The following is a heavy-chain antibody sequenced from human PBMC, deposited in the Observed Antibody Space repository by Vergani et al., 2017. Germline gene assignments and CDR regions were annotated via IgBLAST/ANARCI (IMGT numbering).Heavy chain of an antibody. V-gene: IGHV3-30*18. J-gene: IGHJ4*02. D-gene: IGHD3-22*01. CDR2: ISYDGSNK. Sequence: VQLVESGGGVVRPGGSLRLSCAASGFTFSSYGMHWVRQAPGKGLEWVAVISYDGSNKYYADSVKGRFTISRDNSKNTLYLQMNSLRAEDTAVYYCAKDGYYYDSSVYYVFSYWGQGTLVTVSS. CDR1: GFTFSSYG. CDR3: AKDGYYYDSSVYYVFSY.